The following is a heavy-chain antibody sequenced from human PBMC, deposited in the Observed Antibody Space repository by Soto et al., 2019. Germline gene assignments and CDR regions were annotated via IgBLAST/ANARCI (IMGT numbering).Heavy chain of an antibody. CDR2: IYYSGST. V-gene: IGHV4-30-4*01. J-gene: IGHJ5*02. D-gene: IGHD3-3*01. CDR1: GGSISSGDYY. Sequence: SETLSLTCTVSGGSISSGDYYWSWIRQPPGKGLEWIGYIYYSGSTYYNPSLKSRVTISVDTSKNQFSLKLSSVTAADTAVYYCARAPTYYDFWSGHPRGWFDPWGQGTLVTVSS. CDR3: ARAPTYYDFWSGHPRGWFDP.